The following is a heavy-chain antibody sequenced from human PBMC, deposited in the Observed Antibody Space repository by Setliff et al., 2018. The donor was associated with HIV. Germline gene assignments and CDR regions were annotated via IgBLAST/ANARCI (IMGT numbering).Heavy chain of an antibody. D-gene: IGHD3-22*01. CDR3: ARLSTWDPYDIFDI. J-gene: IGHJ3*02. V-gene: IGHV1-3*04. Sequence: GASVKVSCKASEYTFTLIHWVRQAPGQRLEWMGWINTGSGITKSSQRFQGRVTITRDTSASTAYMELSSLRSEDTAVYYCARLSTWDPYDIFDIWGQGTMVTVS. CDR1: EYTFTL. CDR2: INTGSGIT.